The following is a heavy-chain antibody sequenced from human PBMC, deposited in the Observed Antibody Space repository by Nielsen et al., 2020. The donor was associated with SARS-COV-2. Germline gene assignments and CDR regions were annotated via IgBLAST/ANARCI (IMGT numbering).Heavy chain of an antibody. J-gene: IGHJ5*02. CDR2: IYYSGST. V-gene: IGHV4-39*01. CDR3: ARYSSSSFWFDP. CDR1: GGSISSSSYY. D-gene: IGHD6-6*01. Sequence: SETLSLTCTVSGGSISSSSYYWGWIRQPPGKGLEWIGSIYYSGSTYYNPSLKSRVTISVDTSKNQFSLKLSSVTAADTAVYYCARYSSSSFWFDPWGQGTLVTVSS.